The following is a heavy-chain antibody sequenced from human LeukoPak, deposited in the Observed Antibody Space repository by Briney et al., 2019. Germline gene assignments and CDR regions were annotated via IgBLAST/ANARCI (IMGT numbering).Heavy chain of an antibody. CDR1: GGSISSGSYF. CDR3: ARGSGVESSFDY. D-gene: IGHD3-10*01. J-gene: IGHJ4*02. Sequence: SETLSLTCTVSGGSISSGSYFWSWIRQHPGRGLEWIGYMYYSGSPYYNPSLKSRLNMSVDTSKNQFSLTLSSVTAADTAVYYCARGSGVESSFDYWGQGTLVTVSS. CDR2: MYYSGSP. V-gene: IGHV4-31*03.